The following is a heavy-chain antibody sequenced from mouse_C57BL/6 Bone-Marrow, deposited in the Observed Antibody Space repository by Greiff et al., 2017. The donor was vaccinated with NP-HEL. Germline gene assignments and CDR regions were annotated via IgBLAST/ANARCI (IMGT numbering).Heavy chain of an antibody. D-gene: IGHD2-4*01. CDR3: ARPIYYDYDGEDYAMDY. CDR2: IDPANGNT. Sequence: VQLQQSVAELVRPGASVKLSCTASGFNIKNTYMHWVKQRPEQGLEWIGRIDPANGNTKYAPKFQGKATLTADTSSNTAYLQLSSLTSEDTAIYYCARPIYYDYDGEDYAMDYRGQGTSVTVAS. V-gene: IGHV14-3*01. J-gene: IGHJ4*01. CDR1: GFNIKNTY.